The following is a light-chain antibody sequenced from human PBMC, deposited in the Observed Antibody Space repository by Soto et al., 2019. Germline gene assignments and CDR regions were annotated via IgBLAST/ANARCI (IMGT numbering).Light chain of an antibody. CDR2: DAS. V-gene: IGKV3-11*01. CDR1: QSVSSY. CDR3: QQRSNWPVT. Sequence: EIVLTQSPGTLSLSPGERATLSCRASQSVSSYLAWYQQKPGQAPRLLIYDASTRATGISARFSGSGSGTDFAITISILEPEDFAMYCCQQRSNWPVTFGQGTKVEVK. J-gene: IGKJ1*01.